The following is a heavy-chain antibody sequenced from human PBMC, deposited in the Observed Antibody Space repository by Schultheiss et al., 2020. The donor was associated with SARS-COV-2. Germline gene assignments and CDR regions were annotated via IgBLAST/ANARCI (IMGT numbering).Heavy chain of an antibody. CDR1: GGSISSGGYY. CDR3: ARERMIVVVITTSGMDV. D-gene: IGHD3-22*01. CDR2: INHSGST. V-gene: IGHV4-31*03. Sequence: SETLSLTCTVSGGSISSGGYYWSWIRQHPGKGLEWIGEINHSGSTNYNPSLKSRVTISVDTSKNQFSLQLNSVTPEDTAVYYCARERMIVVVITTSGMDVWGQGTTVTVSS. J-gene: IGHJ6*02.